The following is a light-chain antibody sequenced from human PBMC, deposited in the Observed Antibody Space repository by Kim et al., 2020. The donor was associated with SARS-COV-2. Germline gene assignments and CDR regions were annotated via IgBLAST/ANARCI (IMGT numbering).Light chain of an antibody. J-gene: IGKJ2*01. CDR2: AAS. V-gene: IGKV1-39*01. CDR1: QTIATL. Sequence: DIQMTQSPSSLPASVGDRVTITCRASQTIATLLNWFQQKPGRAPKLLIYAASTLQGGVPSRFSGSGSGTDFTLTISNLQPEDFATYYCQQSYTTPNTFGQGTELEI. CDR3: QQSYTTPNT.